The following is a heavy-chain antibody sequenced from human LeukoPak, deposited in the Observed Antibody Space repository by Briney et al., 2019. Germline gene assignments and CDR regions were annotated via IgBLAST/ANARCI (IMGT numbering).Heavy chain of an antibody. CDR2: INSDGSST. CDR3: ARASGWVYFDY. J-gene: IGHJ4*02. Sequence: PGVSLRLSCAASGFTFSSFWMPWVRQAPGKGLVWVSRINSDGSSTSYADSVKGRFTISRDNAKNTLYLQMNSLRAEDTAVYYCARASGWVYFDYWGQGTLVTVSS. D-gene: IGHD6-19*01. CDR1: GFTFSSFW. V-gene: IGHV3-74*01.